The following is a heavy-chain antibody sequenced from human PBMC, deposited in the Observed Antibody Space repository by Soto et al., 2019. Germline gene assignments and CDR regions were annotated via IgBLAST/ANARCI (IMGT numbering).Heavy chain of an antibody. CDR3: VRDLALMADY. V-gene: IGHV3-23*01. D-gene: IGHD3-16*01. CDR2: ISASGGST. Sequence: GGSLRLSCAASRFTFTNYAMSWVRQAPGKGLEWVSVISASGGSTSYADSVKGRFTISRDNSKNTLYLQMSSLRVDDTAMYYCVRDLALMADYWGKGTLVTVSS. CDR1: RFTFTNYA. J-gene: IGHJ4*02.